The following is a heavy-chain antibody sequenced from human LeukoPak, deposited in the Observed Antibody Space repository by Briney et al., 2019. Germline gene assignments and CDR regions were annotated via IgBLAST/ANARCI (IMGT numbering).Heavy chain of an antibody. CDR1: GFTFSSFW. Sequence: GGSLRLSCTASGFTFSSFWMTWVRQAPGKGLEWVANIKQDGGEKYYVDSVKGRFTISRDSAKNSLYLQMNNLRAEDTAVYCCARSGYDSSGYRIEDYWGQGTLVTVSS. V-gene: IGHV3-7*01. CDR2: IKQDGGEK. CDR3: ARSGYDSSGYRIEDY. J-gene: IGHJ4*02. D-gene: IGHD3-22*01.